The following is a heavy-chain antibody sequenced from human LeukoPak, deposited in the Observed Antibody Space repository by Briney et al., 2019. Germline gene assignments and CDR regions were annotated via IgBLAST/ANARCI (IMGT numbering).Heavy chain of an antibody. D-gene: IGHD3-22*01. Sequence: GGSLRLSCAASGFTFSSYSMNWVRQAPGKGLEWVSSISSSSSYIYYADSVKGRFTISRDNAKYSLYLQMNSLRAEDTAVYYCARDQGYYYDSSGYYDYWGQGTLVTVSS. CDR2: ISSSSSYI. CDR1: GFTFSSYS. V-gene: IGHV3-21*01. J-gene: IGHJ4*02. CDR3: ARDQGYYYDSSGYYDY.